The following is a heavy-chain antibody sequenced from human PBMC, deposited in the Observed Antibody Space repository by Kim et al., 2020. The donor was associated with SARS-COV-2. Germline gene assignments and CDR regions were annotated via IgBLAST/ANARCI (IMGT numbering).Heavy chain of an antibody. Sequence: SETLSLTCTVSGGSISSYYWSWIRQPPGKGLEWIGYIYYSGSTNYNPSLKSRVTISVDTSKNQFSLKLSSVTAADTAVYYCARHAYGDYGAEGYYFDYWGQGTLVTVSS. V-gene: IGHV4-59*08. D-gene: IGHD4-17*01. J-gene: IGHJ4*02. CDR2: IYYSGST. CDR3: ARHAYGDYGAEGYYFDY. CDR1: GGSISSYY.